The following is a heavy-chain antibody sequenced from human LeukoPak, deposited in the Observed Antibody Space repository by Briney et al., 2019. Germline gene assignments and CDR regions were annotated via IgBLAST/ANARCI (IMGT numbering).Heavy chain of an antibody. CDR2: IRYDGSNE. Sequence: GGSLRLSCAASGFIFSNYGMHWVRQAPGKGLEWVALIRYDGSNEYYADSVKGRFTISRDNSKNTLYLQMNSLRAEDTAVYYCAKPPVYSSSWIPNWFDPWGQGTLVTVSS. V-gene: IGHV3-30*02. CDR3: AKPPVYSSSWIPNWFDP. D-gene: IGHD6-13*01. CDR1: GFIFSNYG. J-gene: IGHJ5*02.